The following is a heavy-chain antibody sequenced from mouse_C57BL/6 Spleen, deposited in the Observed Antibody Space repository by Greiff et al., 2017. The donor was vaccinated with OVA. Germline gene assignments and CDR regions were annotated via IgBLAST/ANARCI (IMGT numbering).Heavy chain of an antibody. Sequence: QVQLQQPGTELVKPGASVKLSCKASGYTFTSYWMHWVKQRPGQGLEWIGNINPSNGGTNSNEKFTSKATLTVDKSSSTAYMQLSSLTSEDAAVYYGARADWDGAMDYWGQGTSVTVSS. CDR3: ARADWDGAMDY. D-gene: IGHD4-1*01. CDR2: INPSNGGT. CDR1: GYTFTSYW. J-gene: IGHJ4*01. V-gene: IGHV1-53*01.